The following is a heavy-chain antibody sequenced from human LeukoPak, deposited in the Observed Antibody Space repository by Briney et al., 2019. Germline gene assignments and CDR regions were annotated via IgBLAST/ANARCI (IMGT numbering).Heavy chain of an antibody. CDR1: GFTFSSYG. D-gene: IGHD2-2*02. J-gene: IGHJ5*02. Sequence: PGGSLRLSCAASGFTFSSYGMHWVRQAPGKGLEWVAVIWYDGSNKYYADSVKGRFTISRDNSKSTLYLQMNSLRAEDTAVYYCAREGYCSSTSCYKDWFDPWGQGTLVTVSS. CDR2: IWYDGSNK. V-gene: IGHV3-33*01. CDR3: AREGYCSSTSCYKDWFDP.